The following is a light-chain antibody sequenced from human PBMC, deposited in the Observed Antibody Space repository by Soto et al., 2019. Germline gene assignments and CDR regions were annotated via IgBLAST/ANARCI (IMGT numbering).Light chain of an antibody. Sequence: QSVLTQPPSVSGAPGQRVTISCTGSSSNIGAGYDVHWYQQLPGTAPKLLIYGNNNRPSGVPDRFSGSNSGTSASLAITGIQAEDEADYYCQSYDSSLSVVIFGGGTKLTVL. CDR1: SSNIGAGYD. CDR2: GNN. CDR3: QSYDSSLSVVI. V-gene: IGLV1-40*01. J-gene: IGLJ2*01.